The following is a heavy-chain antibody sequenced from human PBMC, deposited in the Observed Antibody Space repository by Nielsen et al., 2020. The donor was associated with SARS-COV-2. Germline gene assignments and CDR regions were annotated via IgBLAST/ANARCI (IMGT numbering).Heavy chain of an antibody. Sequence: SDTLSLTCTVSGGSIGSSSSYWGWIRQLPGKGQEWIGSITYSGSAYYNPSLTSRVTISVDTSKNQFSLRLSSVTATDTAVYYCARAGGNFYRVDVWGQGTTVTVSS. CDR3: ARAGGNFYRVDV. J-gene: IGHJ6*02. D-gene: IGHD1-26*01. CDR1: GGSIGSSSSY. CDR2: ITYSGSA. V-gene: IGHV4-39*07.